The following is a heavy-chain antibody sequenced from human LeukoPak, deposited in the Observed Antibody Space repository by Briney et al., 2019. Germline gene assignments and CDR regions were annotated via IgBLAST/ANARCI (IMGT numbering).Heavy chain of an antibody. CDR2: IFYSGST. V-gene: IGHV4-39*07. J-gene: IGHJ4*02. Sequence: SETLSLTCTVSGGSISTSSYYWGWVRQPPGKGLEWIGNIFYSGSTYYSPSLKSRVTISLDTSRNQFSLKLNSVTAADTAIYYCAKSGGYGLIDYWGQGTLVTVSS. CDR3: AKSGGYGLIDY. D-gene: IGHD1-26*01. CDR1: GGSISTSSYY.